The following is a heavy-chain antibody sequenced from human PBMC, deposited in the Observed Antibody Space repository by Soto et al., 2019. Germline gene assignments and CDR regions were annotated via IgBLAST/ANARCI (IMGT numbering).Heavy chain of an antibody. J-gene: IGHJ4*02. V-gene: IGHV1-18*01. Sequence: QVHLVQSGAEVKKPGASVKVSCQASVYAFTTYGITWVRQAPGQGLEWMGWISAHNGNTNYAQKLQGRVTVTRETSTSTAYMELRSLRSADTAVYYCARGRYGDYWGQGARVTVSS. CDR1: VYAFTTYG. D-gene: IGHD1-1*01. CDR3: ARGRYGDY. CDR2: ISAHNGNT.